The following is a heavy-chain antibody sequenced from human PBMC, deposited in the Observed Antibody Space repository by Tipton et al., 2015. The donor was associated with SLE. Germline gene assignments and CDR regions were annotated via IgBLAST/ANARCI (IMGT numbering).Heavy chain of an antibody. Sequence: TLSLTCAVYGGSFSDYYWSWIRQPPGKGLEWIGEINHSGSTNYNPSLKSRVTISVDTSKNQFSLKLSSVTAADTAVYYCARGRLLRSSTGTLGAFDIWGQGTMVTVSS. CDR3: ARGRLLRSSTGTLGAFDI. V-gene: IGHV4-34*01. J-gene: IGHJ3*02. CDR2: INHSGST. D-gene: IGHD4-17*01. CDR1: GGSFSDYY.